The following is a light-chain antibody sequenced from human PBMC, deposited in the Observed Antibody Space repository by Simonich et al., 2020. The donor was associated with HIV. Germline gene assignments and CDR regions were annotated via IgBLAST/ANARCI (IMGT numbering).Light chain of an antibody. V-gene: IGLV1-40*01. CDR1: SSNIGAGYD. CDR2: GNS. Sequence: QSVLTQPPSVSGAPGQRVTISCTGSSSNIGAGYDVHWYQQLPGTAPKLLIYGNSNRPSGVPDRFSGSKSGTSASLAITGLQVDDEADYYCQSSDSSLSGSVFGGGTKLTVL. CDR3: QSSDSSLSGSV. J-gene: IGLJ3*02.